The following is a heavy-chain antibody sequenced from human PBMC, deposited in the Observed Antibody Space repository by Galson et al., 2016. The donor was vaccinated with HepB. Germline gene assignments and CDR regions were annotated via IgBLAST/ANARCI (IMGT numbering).Heavy chain of an antibody. V-gene: IGHV3-23*01. Sequence: SLRLSCEAAGFTFSNFAMTWVRHAPEKGLEWVSSTDIDGTPYYADSVKGRFTISRDNSKSTLYLQMNSLRVDDTALYYCAKGGISYATGIDLRGQGTLVTVSS. CDR2: TDIDGTP. J-gene: IGHJ4*02. CDR1: GFTFSNFA. CDR3: AKGGISYATGIDL. D-gene: IGHD1-14*01.